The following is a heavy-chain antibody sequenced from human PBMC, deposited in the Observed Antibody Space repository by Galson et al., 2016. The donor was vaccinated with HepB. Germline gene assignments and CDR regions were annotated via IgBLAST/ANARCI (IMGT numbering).Heavy chain of an antibody. J-gene: IGHJ6*02. D-gene: IGHD3-10*01. Sequence: SVKVSCKASEYPFTRYYLHWVRQAPGQAPEWMGVINPSGGTNYAQRFQGRVAMTRDTSTSTVYLDLSSLRFEDTALYYCAREPHGRTGDYYYYYGMDVWGQGTTVTVSS. CDR3: AREPHGRTGDYYYYYGMDV. CDR2: INPSGGT. V-gene: IGHV1-46*01. CDR1: EYPFTRYY.